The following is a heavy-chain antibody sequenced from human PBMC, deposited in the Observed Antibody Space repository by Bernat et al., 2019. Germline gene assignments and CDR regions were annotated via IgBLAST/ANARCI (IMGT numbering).Heavy chain of an antibody. Sequence: QVQLVESGGGVVQPGRSLRLSCAASGFTFSSYGMHWVRQAPGKGLEWVAVIWYDGSNKYYADSVKGRFTISRDNSKNTLYLQMNSLRAEDTAVYYCARTGGGDAFDIWGQGTMVTFSS. CDR3: ARTGGGDAFDI. D-gene: IGHD2-15*01. CDR1: GFTFSSYG. J-gene: IGHJ3*02. CDR2: IWYDGSNK. V-gene: IGHV3-33*01.